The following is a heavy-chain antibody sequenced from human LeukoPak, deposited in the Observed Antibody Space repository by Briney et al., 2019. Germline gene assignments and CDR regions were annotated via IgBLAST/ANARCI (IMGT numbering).Heavy chain of an antibody. V-gene: IGHV3-11*01. J-gene: IGHJ2*01. CDR1: GFTLSDYY. CDR2: ISSSGSTI. Sequence: GGSLRLSCEASGFTLSDYYISWIRQAPGKGLEWISYISSSGSTIYYADSVKGRFTISRDNAKNSLYLQMISLRAEDTAVYYCARASGDFSWDFKLWGRGTLVTVSS. CDR3: ARASGDFSWDFKL. D-gene: IGHD7-27*01.